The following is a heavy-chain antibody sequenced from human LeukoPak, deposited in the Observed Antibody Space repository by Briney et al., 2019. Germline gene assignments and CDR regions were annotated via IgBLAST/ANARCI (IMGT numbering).Heavy chain of an antibody. Sequence: ETLSLTCTVSGGSISSSSYYWGWIRQPPGKGLEWVSAISGSGGSTYYADSVKGRFTISRDNSKNTLYLQMNSLRAEDTAVYYCAKQGGLDWLEHPTGAFDIWGQGTMVTVSS. J-gene: IGHJ3*02. CDR2: ISGSGGST. CDR3: AKQGGLDWLEHPTGAFDI. CDR1: GGSISSSSYY. V-gene: IGHV3-23*01. D-gene: IGHD1/OR15-1a*01.